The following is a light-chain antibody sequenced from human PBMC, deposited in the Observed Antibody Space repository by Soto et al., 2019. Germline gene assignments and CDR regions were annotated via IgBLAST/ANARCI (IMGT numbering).Light chain of an antibody. Sequence: EIVLTQSPGTLSLSPGERATLSCRASQTVNSSYLAWYQRKPGQAPRLLIYDASNRATGIPARFSGSGSGTDFTLTISRLEPEDFAVYYCQQYDSSPLTFGGGTKVDIK. CDR1: QTVNSSY. J-gene: IGKJ4*01. CDR2: DAS. CDR3: QQYDSSPLT. V-gene: IGKV3-20*01.